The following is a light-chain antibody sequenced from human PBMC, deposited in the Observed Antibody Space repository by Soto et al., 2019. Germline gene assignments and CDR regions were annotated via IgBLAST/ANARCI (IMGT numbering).Light chain of an antibody. Sequence: IVLTQSPGTLSLSPGERTTLSCMASQSISRYLAWYQQKPGQGPRLLIYGASSRATGTPDRFSGSGSGTDFTLTISRLEPEDFAMYYCQQYGSSPPTFGQGTKVDIK. CDR2: GAS. CDR3: QQYGSSPPT. J-gene: IGKJ1*01. V-gene: IGKV3-20*01. CDR1: QSISRY.